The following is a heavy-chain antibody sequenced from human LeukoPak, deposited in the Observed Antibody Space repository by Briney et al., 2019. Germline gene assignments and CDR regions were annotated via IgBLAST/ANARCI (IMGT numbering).Heavy chain of an antibody. CDR3: ARADYEGNNWRDDAFDI. CDR1: GYTFTGYY. CDR2: INPNSGGT. D-gene: IGHD1-1*01. J-gene: IGHJ3*02. Sequence: ASVKVSCKASGYTFTGYYMHWVRQAPGQGLEWMGWINPNSGGTNYVQKFQGWVTMTRDTSISTAYMELSSLTSEDTAVYYCARADYEGNNWRDDAFDIWGQGTMVTVSS. V-gene: IGHV1-2*04.